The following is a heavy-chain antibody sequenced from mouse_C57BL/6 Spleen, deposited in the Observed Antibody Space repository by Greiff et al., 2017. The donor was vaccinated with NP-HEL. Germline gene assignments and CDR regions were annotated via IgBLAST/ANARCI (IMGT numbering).Heavy chain of an antibody. Sequence: QVQLQQSGAELVKPGASVKISCKASGYAFSSYWMNWVKQRPGKGLEWIGQIYPGDGDTNYNGKFKGKATLTADKSSSTAYMQLSSLTSEDSAVYFCARKYGNYADWFAYWGQGTLVTVSA. V-gene: IGHV1-80*01. CDR2: IYPGDGDT. CDR1: GYAFSSYW. CDR3: ARKYGNYADWFAY. J-gene: IGHJ3*01. D-gene: IGHD2-10*02.